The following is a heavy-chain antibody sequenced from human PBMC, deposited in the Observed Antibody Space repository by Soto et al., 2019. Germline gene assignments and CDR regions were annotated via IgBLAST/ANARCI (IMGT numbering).Heavy chain of an antibody. CDR1: GFTFDDYA. Sequence: EVQLVESGGGLVQPGRSLRLSCAASGFTFDDYAMHLVRQAPGKGLEWVSGISWNSGSIGYAESVKGRFTISRDNAKNSLYLQMNSLRAEDTALYYCAKWDDYGDRKEAFDIWGQGTMVTVSS. D-gene: IGHD4-17*01. CDR2: ISWNSGSI. CDR3: AKWDDYGDRKEAFDI. J-gene: IGHJ3*02. V-gene: IGHV3-9*01.